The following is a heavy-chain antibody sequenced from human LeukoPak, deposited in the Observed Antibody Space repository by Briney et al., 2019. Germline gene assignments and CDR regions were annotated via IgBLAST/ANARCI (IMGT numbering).Heavy chain of an antibody. CDR2: IIPIFGTA. J-gene: IGHJ6*03. CDR1: GGTFSSYA. D-gene: IGHD6-6*01. CDR3: ARVPYSSSYYYYYMDV. V-gene: IGHV1-69*13. Sequence: SVKVSCKASGGTFSSYAISWVRQAPGQGLEWMGGIIPIFGTANYAQKFQGRVTITADESTSTAYMELSSLRSEDTAVYYCARVPYSSSYYYYYMDVWGKGTTVTVSS.